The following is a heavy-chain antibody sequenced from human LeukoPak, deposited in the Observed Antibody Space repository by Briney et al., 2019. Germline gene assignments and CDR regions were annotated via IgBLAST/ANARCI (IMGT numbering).Heavy chain of an antibody. CDR3: ARHIPVAGTLWFDP. CDR2: MNPNSGNT. D-gene: IGHD6-19*01. CDR1: GYTFISYD. J-gene: IGHJ5*02. V-gene: IGHV1-8*01. Sequence: ASVNVSCKASGYTFISYDINWVRQATGQGLEWMGWMNPNSGNTGYAQKFQGRVTMTRNTSISTAYMELSSLRSEDTAVYYCARHIPVAGTLWFDPWGQGTLVTVSS.